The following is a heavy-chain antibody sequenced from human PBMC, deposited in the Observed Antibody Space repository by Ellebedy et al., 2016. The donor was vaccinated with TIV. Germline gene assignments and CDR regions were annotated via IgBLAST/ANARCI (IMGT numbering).Heavy chain of an antibody. J-gene: IGHJ5*02. CDR2: TKQDGSEK. D-gene: IGHD7-27*01. Sequence: GESLKISCAASGFTFSTYWMGWVRQAAGKGLEWVANTKQDGSEKYYVDSVMGRFTISRDNAKNSLYLQMNSLRAEDTAVYYCVRDYWGPAGPWGQGTLVTVSS. CDR3: VRDYWGPAGP. CDR1: GFTFSTYW. V-gene: IGHV3-7*01.